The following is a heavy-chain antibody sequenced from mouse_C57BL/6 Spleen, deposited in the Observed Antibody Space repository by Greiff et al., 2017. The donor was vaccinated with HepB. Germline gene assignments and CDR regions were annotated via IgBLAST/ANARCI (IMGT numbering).Heavy chain of an antibody. CDR1: GFSLTSYA. J-gene: IGHJ1*03. CDR2: IWTGGGT. CDR3: ARDYYGSSYDWYFDV. V-gene: IGHV2-9-1*01. D-gene: IGHD1-1*01. Sequence: QVQLQHSGPGLVAPSQRLSITCTVSGFSLTSYAISWVRQPPGKGLEWLGVIWTGGGTNYNSALKSRLSISKDNSKSQVFLKMNSLQTDDTARYYCARDYYGSSYDWYFDVWGTGTTVTVSS.